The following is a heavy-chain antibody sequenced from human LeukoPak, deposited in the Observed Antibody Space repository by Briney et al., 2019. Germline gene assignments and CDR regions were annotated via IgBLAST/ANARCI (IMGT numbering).Heavy chain of an antibody. V-gene: IGHV4-59*01. J-gene: IGHJ3*02. Sequence: SETLSLTCTVSGGPISSYHWSWIRQPPGKGLEWIGYVYYSGSTDYNPSLKSRVTISVDTSKNQFSLKLSSVTAADTAVYYCAKGSDAFDIWGQGTMVTVSS. CDR1: GGPISSYH. CDR3: AKGSDAFDI. CDR2: VYYSGST.